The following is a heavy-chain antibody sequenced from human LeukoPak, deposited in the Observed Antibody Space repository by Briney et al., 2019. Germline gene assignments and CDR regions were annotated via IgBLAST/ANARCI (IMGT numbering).Heavy chain of an antibody. CDR2: INPSGST. D-gene: IGHD3-10*01. CDR3: TRGRGT. J-gene: IGHJ5*02. CDR1: GESLSVYY. Sequence: SETLSLTCAVYGESLSVYYWNWFRQSPRKGLEWIAEINPSGSTTYNPSLKSRLTISVDTSQNQFSLKVRSVTAADTAVYYCTRGRGTWGQGTLVTVS. V-gene: IGHV4-34*01.